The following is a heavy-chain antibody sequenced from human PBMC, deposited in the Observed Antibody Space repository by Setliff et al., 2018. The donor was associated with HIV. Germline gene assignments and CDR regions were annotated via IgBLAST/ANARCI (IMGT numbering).Heavy chain of an antibody. V-gene: IGHV4-34*01. Sequence: SETLSLTCTVSGGSISTYYWSWTRQPPGKGLEWIGEINHSGSTNYNPSLKSRVTISVDTSKNQFSLKLSSVTAADTAVYYCARHGAYEAYYDYYMDVWGKGTTVTVSS. CDR1: GGSISTYY. J-gene: IGHJ6*03. CDR3: ARHGAYEAYYDYYMDV. D-gene: IGHD5-12*01. CDR2: INHSGST.